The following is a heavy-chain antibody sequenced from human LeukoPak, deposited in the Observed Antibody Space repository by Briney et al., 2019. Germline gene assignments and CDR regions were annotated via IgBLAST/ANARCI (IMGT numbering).Heavy chain of an antibody. CDR2: IYPGDSDT. CDR3: ARAGYSYGKYFEY. V-gene: IGHV5-51*01. Sequence: GESLKISCKGSGYSFTCYWIDWVRQMPGTGLEWMGIIYPGDSDTRYSPSFQGQVTISADKSISTAYLQWSSLKASDTAMYFCARAGYSYGKYFEYWGQGTLVTVSS. J-gene: IGHJ4*02. CDR1: GYSFTCYW. D-gene: IGHD5-18*01.